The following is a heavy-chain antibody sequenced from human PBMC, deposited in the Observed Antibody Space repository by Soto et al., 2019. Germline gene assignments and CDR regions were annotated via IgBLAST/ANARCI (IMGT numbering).Heavy chain of an antibody. CDR3: ARDPAP. J-gene: IGHJ5*02. CDR2: VYNSGST. Sequence: SETLSLTCTVFGGSIRSYYWSWVRRPPGKGLEWIGYVYNSGSTTYSPSFKSRVTISADTSRNQFSLKLTSVTAADTAVYYCARDPAPWGQGTLVTVSS. V-gene: IGHV4-59*12. CDR1: GGSIRSYY.